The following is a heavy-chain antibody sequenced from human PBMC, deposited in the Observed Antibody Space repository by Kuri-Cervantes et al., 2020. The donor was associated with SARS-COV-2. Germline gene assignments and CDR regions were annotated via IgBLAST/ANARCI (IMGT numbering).Heavy chain of an antibody. Sequence: GGSLRLSCAASGFTFDDYAMHWVRQAPGKGLEWVSGISWNSGSIGYADSVKGRFTISRDNAKNSLYLQMNSLRAEDTAVYYCALVVIPYYFDYWGQGTLVTVSS. D-gene: IGHD3-22*01. J-gene: IGHJ4*02. CDR2: ISWNSGSI. CDR3: ALVVIPYYFDY. CDR1: GFTFDDYA. V-gene: IGHV3-9*01.